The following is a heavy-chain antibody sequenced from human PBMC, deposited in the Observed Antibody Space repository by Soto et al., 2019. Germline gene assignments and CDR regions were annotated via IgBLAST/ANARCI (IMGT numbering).Heavy chain of an antibody. CDR2: INHSGST. CDR1: GGSFSGYY. J-gene: IGHJ4*02. Sequence: SETLSLTCAVYGGSFSGYYWSWIRQPPGKGLEWIGEINHSGSTNYNPSLKSRVTISVDTSKNQFSLKLSSVTAADTAVYYCARGRGYCSGGSCSDRSDYWGQGTLVTVSS. D-gene: IGHD2-15*01. CDR3: ARGRGYCSGGSCSDRSDY. V-gene: IGHV4-34*01.